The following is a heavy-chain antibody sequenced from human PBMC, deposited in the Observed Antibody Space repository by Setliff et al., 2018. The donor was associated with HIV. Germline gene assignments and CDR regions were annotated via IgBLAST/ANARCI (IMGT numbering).Heavy chain of an antibody. CDR3: TRDGPGRARADYYGMDV. CDR2: ISGSGEAT. CDR1: GFTFSTYS. Sequence: LRLSCAASGFTFSTYSMNWVRQAPGKGLEWVSYISGSGEATDFADSVKGRFTTSRDNAKNSLYLQMNSLSAEDTAVYYCTRDGPGRARADYYGMDVWGQGTTVTVSS. V-gene: IGHV3-48*04. J-gene: IGHJ6*02.